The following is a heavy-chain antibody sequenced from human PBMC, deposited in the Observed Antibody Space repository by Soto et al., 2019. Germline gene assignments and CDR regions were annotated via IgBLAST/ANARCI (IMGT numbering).Heavy chain of an antibody. CDR3: AKGAAPIVVVSQTFDA. D-gene: IGHD3-22*01. CDR2: ISGSGVST. CDR1: GFTFSSYA. J-gene: IGHJ5*02. V-gene: IGHV3-23*01. Sequence: GGSLSLSCAASGFTFSSYAMSWVRQAPGKGLEWVSAISGSGVSTYYADSVKGRFTISRDNSKNTLYLQMNSLRAEDTAVYYCAKGAAPIVVVSQTFDAWGQGTMVTV.